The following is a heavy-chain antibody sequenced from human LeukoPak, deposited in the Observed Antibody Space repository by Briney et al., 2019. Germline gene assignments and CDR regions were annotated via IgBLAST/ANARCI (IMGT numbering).Heavy chain of an antibody. Sequence: ASVKVSCKASGYTFTSYAMHWVRQAPGQRLEWMGWINAGNGNTKYSQKFQGRVTITRDTSASTAYMELSSLRSEDTAVYYCARDCSSTSCYAAFDYWGQGTLVTVSS. J-gene: IGHJ4*02. CDR2: INAGNGNT. V-gene: IGHV1-3*01. D-gene: IGHD2-2*01. CDR3: ARDCSSTSCYAAFDY. CDR1: GYTFTSYA.